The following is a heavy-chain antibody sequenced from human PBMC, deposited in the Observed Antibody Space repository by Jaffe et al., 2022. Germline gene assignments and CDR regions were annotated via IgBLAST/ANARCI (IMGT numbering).Heavy chain of an antibody. Sequence: EVQLVESGGGLVQPGGSLRLSCAASGFTFSSYWMSWVRQAPGKGLEWVANIKQDGSEKYYVDSVKGRFTISRDNAKNSLYLQMNSLRAEDTAVYYCAREGYLAGRYFRWFDPWGQGTLVTVSS. V-gene: IGHV3-7*01. CDR2: IKQDGSEK. CDR1: GFTFSSYW. CDR3: AREGYLAGRYFRWFDP. J-gene: IGHJ5*02. D-gene: IGHD1-26*01.